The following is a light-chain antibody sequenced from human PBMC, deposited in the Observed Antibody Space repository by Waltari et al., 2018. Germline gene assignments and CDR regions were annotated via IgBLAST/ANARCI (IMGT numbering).Light chain of an antibody. J-gene: IGLJ3*02. CDR2: EVT. CDR3: SSFTRSSTWV. CDR1: SSDIGYYNY. V-gene: IGLV2-14*01. Sequence: QSALTQPASVSGSPGQSITISCTGTSSDIGYYNYVSWYQQPHGKAPKLIISEVTNRPSVVSNRFSGSKSGNTASLTISGLQAEDECDYYCSSFTRSSTWVFGGGTKLTVL.